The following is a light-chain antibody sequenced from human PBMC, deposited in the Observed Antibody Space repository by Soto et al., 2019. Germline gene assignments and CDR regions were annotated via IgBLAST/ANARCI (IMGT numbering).Light chain of an antibody. CDR1: QGIGNY. V-gene: IGKV1-27*01. J-gene: IGKJ4*01. CDR2: AAS. CDR3: QQTYSTPLT. Sequence: DIQMTQSPSSLSASVGDRVTITCRASQGIGNYLAWYQQKPGKVPKLLIYAASTLQSGVPSRFSRSGSGTDFTLTISSLQPEDVATYYCQQTYSTPLTLAGGTNVDIK.